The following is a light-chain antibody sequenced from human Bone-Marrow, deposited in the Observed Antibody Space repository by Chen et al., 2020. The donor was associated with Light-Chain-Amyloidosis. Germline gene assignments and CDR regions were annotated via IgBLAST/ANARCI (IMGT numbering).Light chain of an antibody. J-gene: IGLJ3*02. CDR1: NIGSTS. Sequence: SYVLTQPSSVSVAPGQTATIACGGNNIGSTSVHWYQQTPGQAPLLVVYDDSDQPSGIPERLSGSKSGNTATLTISRVEAGDEADYYCQVWDRGSDRPVFGGGTKLTVL. CDR2: DDS. V-gene: IGLV3-21*02. CDR3: QVWDRGSDRPV.